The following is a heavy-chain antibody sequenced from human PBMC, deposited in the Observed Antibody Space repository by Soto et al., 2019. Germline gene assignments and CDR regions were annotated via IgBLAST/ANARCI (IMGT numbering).Heavy chain of an antibody. CDR3: ARDEAVFGVLQAH. V-gene: IGHV4-59*01. CDR2: IYYSGST. D-gene: IGHD3-10*01. CDR1: GGSISSYY. Sequence: SETLSLTCTVSGGSISSYYWSWIRQPPGKGLEWIGYIYYSGSTNYNPSLKSRVTISVDTSKNQFSLKLSSVTAADTAVYYCARDEAVFGVLQAHWGQGTLDTVSS. J-gene: IGHJ4*02.